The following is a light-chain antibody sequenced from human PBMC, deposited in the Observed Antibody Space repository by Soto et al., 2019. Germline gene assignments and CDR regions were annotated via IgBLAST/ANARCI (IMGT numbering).Light chain of an antibody. V-gene: IGLV2-14*01. J-gene: IGLJ1*01. Sequence: QSALTQPASVSGSPGQSITISCTGTSXDIGNYNYVSWYQHHPGKAPKLMIYEVTSRPSGVSDRFSGSKSGMTASLTISGLQPEDEADYFCASYSSANSLVVFGTGPKVTVL. CDR3: ASYSSANSLVV. CDR2: EVT. CDR1: SXDIGNYNY.